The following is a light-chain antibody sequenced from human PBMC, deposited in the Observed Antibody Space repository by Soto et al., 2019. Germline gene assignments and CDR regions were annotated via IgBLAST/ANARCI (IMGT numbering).Light chain of an antibody. V-gene: IGLV2-14*01. CDR1: SSDVGGYNY. J-gene: IGLJ2*01. CDR3: SSYTSSSTSGV. CDR2: DVS. Sequence: QSALTQPASVSGSPGQSITISCTGTSSDVGGYNYVSWYQQHPGKAPKLMIYDVSNRPSGVSNRFSGPKSGNTASLTISGLQAEDEADYYCSSYTSSSTSGVFGGGTKLTVL.